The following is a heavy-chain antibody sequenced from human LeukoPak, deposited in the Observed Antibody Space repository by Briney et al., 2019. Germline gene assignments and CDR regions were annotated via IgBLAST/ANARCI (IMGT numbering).Heavy chain of an antibody. J-gene: IGHJ4*02. CDR2: IYYSGST. CDR3: ARHGGYSSSWSYVVY. D-gene: IGHD6-13*01. CDR1: GGSISNYY. V-gene: IGHV4-59*08. Sequence: SETLSLTCTVSGGSISNYYWSWIRQPPGKGLEWIGYIYYSGSTNYNPSLKSRVTISVDTSKNQFSLKLSSVTAADTAVYYCARHGGYSSSWSYVVYWGQGTLVTVSS.